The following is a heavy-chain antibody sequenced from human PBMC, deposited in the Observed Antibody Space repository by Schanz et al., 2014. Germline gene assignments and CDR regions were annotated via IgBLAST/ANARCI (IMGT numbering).Heavy chain of an antibody. CDR3: ARGRVLES. V-gene: IGHV3-64*04. Sequence: QVQLVESGGGVVQPGRSLRLSCAASGFTFSIYAMHWVRQAPGKGLEYVSAISHDGYSTYYADSVKGRFTISRDNSKNTLYLEMNSLRAEDTAVYYCARGRVLESWGQGTLVTVSS. CDR1: GFTFSIYA. J-gene: IGHJ5*02. D-gene: IGHD1-1*01. CDR2: ISHDGYST.